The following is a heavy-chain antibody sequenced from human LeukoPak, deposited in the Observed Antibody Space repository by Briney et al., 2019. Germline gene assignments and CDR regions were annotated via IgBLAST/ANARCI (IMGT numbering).Heavy chain of an antibody. V-gene: IGHV3-7*01. CDR1: GFTLDRYY. CDR3: ARPRRVETPWHCMDV. Sequence: PGGSLRLSCEAYGFTLDRYYMSWVRQAPGKGLEWVASIKQDGSATYYVDSVKGRFAMSRDNAKNSLYLQMNSLRVEDTAEYYCARPRRVETPWHCMDVWAKGPRSSSP. J-gene: IGHJ6*03. D-gene: IGHD5-24*01. CDR2: IKQDGSAT.